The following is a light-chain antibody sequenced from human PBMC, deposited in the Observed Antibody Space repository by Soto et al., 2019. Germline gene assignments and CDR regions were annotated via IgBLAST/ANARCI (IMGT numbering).Light chain of an antibody. CDR1: PHINKN. CDR3: QQYESLPLT. CDR2: DAS. V-gene: IGKV1-33*01. Sequence: EIQLTESASSLSSSVGDRVTITFQASPHINKNLICYQQKPGKAPKVLIYDASDLEKGVPSRFSGSGSGTGFTFTISSLQPEDFATYYGQQYESLPLTFGQGTRLEIK. J-gene: IGKJ5*01.